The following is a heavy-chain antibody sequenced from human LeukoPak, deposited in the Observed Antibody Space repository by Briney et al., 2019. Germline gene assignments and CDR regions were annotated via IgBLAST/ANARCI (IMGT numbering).Heavy chain of an antibody. J-gene: IGHJ4*02. Sequence: ASVKVSCKASGYTFNNYGISWVRQAPGQGLEWMAWINTYNGNTNYAQNLQGRVTMTTDTSTSTAYMELNSLSSEDTAVYYCSSSGVEEWQGLHFWGQGTLVTVSS. CDR2: INTYNGNT. D-gene: IGHD3-3*01. V-gene: IGHV1-18*01. CDR1: GYTFNNYG. CDR3: SSSGVEEWQGLHF.